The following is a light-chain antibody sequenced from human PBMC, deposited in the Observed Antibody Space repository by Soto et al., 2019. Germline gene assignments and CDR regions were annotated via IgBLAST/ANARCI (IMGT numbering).Light chain of an antibody. CDR1: QSISSW. J-gene: IGKJ5*01. CDR3: QQFNSYPIP. Sequence: DIQMTQAPYPLSASVGDRVTITCRASQSISSWLAWYQQKPGKAPKLLIYKASSLESGVPSRFSGSGSGTEFTLTISSLQPDDFAIYYCQQFNSYPIPFGQGTRLAIK. V-gene: IGKV1-5*03. CDR2: KAS.